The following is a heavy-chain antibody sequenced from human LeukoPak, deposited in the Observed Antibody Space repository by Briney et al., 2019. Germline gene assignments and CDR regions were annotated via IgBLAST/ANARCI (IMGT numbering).Heavy chain of an antibody. J-gene: IGHJ3*02. CDR1: GGSISSSSYY. V-gene: IGHV4-39*07. CDR2: IYYSGST. D-gene: IGHD6-19*01. Sequence: SETLSLTCTVSGGSISSSSYYWGWIRQPPGKGLEWIGSIYYSGSTYYNPSLKSRVTISVDTSKNQFSLKLSSVTAADTAVYYCAIPRGSSRLRVEAFDIWGQGTMVTVSS. CDR3: AIPRGSSRLRVEAFDI.